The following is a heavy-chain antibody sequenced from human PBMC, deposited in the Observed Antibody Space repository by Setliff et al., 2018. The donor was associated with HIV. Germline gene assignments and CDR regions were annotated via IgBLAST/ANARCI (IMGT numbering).Heavy chain of an antibody. Sequence: PSETLSLTCVVYRGSFSDYYWTWIRQPPGKGLEWIGEISPSGSTNHNPSLKSRVTISEDTSKEQFSLKLSSVTAADTAVYYCARGLRSFSAKYAFDIWGQGTMVTVSS. V-gene: IGHV4-34*01. CDR3: ARGLRSFSAKYAFDI. D-gene: IGHD3-10*01. J-gene: IGHJ3*02. CDR2: ISPSGST. CDR1: RGSFSDYY.